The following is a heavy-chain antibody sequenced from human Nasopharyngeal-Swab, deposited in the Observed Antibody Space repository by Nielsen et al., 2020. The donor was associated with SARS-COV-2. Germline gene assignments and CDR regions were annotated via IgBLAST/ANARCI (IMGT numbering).Heavy chain of an antibody. V-gene: IGHV4-34*01. Sequence: TLSLTCAVYGGPFSGYYWSCIRQPPGKGLEWIGEINHSGSTNYNPSLKSRVTISVDTSKNQFSLKLSSVTAADTAVYYCARGKEGVVPAALGMVFYYYYYMDVWGKGTTVTVSS. CDR3: ARGKEGVVPAALGMVFYYYYYMDV. D-gene: IGHD2-2*01. CDR1: GGPFSGYY. J-gene: IGHJ6*03. CDR2: INHSGST.